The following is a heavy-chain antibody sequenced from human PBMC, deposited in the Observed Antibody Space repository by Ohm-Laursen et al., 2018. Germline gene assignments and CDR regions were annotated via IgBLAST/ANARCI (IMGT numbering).Heavy chain of an antibody. CDR3: VLYSSFSVS. J-gene: IGHJ5*02. CDR1: GGPLRNYY. V-gene: IGHV4-59*08. Sequence: SQTLSLTCTVSGGPLRNYYWSWIRQPPGKGLEWIGYIYYNGNPRYNPSLESRVTISVDPSKNQFSLKLNSVTAADTALYYCVLYSSFSVSWGQGTLVTVSS. D-gene: IGHD6-6*01. CDR2: IYYNGNP.